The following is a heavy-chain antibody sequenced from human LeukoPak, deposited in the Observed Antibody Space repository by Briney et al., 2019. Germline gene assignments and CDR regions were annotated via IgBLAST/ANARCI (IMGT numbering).Heavy chain of an antibody. Sequence: GSLRLSCAVSGFTLSSNWMHWVRQVPGKGLEWVSRIDDVGSGTSYADSVKGRFTISRDDAKNTVYLQVNSLRAEDTAVYYCATVFDFWGQGTLVTVSS. CDR1: GFTLSSNW. CDR3: ATVFDF. J-gene: IGHJ5*01. V-gene: IGHV3-74*01. D-gene: IGHD2-21*02. CDR2: IDDVGSGT.